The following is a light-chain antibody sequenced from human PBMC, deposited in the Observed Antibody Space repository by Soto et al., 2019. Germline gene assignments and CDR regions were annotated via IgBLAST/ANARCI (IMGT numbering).Light chain of an antibody. Sequence: DIVMTQSPLSLSVTPGEPASMSCRSSQSLLHSHGHNFFDWYLQKPGQSPRLLIYWCSYRASGVPDRFTGSESGTDFTLKISRVEAEDVGLYYCMQALQTPYTFGQGTKLEIK. J-gene: IGKJ2*01. V-gene: IGKV2-28*01. CDR1: QSLLHSHGHNF. CDR2: WCS. CDR3: MQALQTPYT.